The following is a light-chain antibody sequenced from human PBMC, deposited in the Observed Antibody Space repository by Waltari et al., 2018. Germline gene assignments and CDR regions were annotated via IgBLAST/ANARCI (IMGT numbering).Light chain of an antibody. Sequence: QSVLPQPPSVSAAPGQKVTISCSGSISNIGNYYVSWYHQLPGAAPKLLIYDNKKRPSWIPDRFSASKSGTSATLGLTGLQIGDEADYYCATWDNSLSEVVFGGVTKLTVL. CDR2: DNK. CDR1: ISNIGNYY. V-gene: IGLV1-51*01. CDR3: ATWDNSLSEVV. J-gene: IGLJ2*01.